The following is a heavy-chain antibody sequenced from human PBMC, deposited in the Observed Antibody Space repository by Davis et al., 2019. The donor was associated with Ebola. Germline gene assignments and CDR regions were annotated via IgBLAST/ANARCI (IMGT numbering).Heavy chain of an antibody. Sequence: GESLKISCAASGFTVSSNYMSWVRQAPGKGLEWVSAVGTSGDTYYADSVKGRFTISRDNSKNTVFLQMNSLRGEDTAVYYCAKDSRGYNKPFDYWGQGTLVTVSS. CDR1: GFTVSSNY. CDR2: VGTSGDT. V-gene: IGHV3-53*01. D-gene: IGHD3-10*01. CDR3: AKDSRGYNKPFDY. J-gene: IGHJ4*02.